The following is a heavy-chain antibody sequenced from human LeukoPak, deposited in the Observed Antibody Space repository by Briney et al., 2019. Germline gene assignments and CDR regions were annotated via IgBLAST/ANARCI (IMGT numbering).Heavy chain of an antibody. CDR1: GGSISDYY. D-gene: IGHD7-27*01. Sequence: SETLSLTCTVSGGSISDYYWSWIRQPPGKGLEWIGYFSNSGTTNQNPSLKSRVTMSVDPSKNQFSLKLSSVTAADTAVYYCARGSNWGDYWGQGALVTASS. V-gene: IGHV4-59*12. CDR3: ARGSNWGDY. J-gene: IGHJ4*02. CDR2: FSNSGTT.